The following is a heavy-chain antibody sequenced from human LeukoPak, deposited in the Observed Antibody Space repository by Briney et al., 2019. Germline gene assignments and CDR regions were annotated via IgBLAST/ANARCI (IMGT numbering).Heavy chain of an antibody. V-gene: IGHV3-7*01. CDR3: ARGGRHTETTAVSDHFDY. Sequence: PGGSLRLSCAASGFTFSSYWMSWVRQAPGKGLEWVANIKHDLSDKYYVDSVKGRFTISRDNAKNSLYLQMNSLRPEDTAVYYCARGGRHTETTAVSDHFDYWGQGTLVTVSS. J-gene: IGHJ4*02. CDR2: IKHDLSDK. CDR1: GFTFSSYW. D-gene: IGHD4-17*01.